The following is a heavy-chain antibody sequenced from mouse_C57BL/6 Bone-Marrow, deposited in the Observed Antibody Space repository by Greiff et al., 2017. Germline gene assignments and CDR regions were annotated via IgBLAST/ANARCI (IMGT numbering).Heavy chain of an antibody. Sequence: VQGVESGPGLVQPSQSLSITCTVSGFSLTSYGVHWVRQSPGKGLEWLGVIWRGGSTDYNAAFMSRLSITKDNSKSQVFFKMNSLQAADTAIYYCAKYSNYVGDYWGQGTSVTVSS. CDR2: IWRGGST. CDR1: GFSLTSYG. V-gene: IGHV2-5*01. J-gene: IGHJ4*01. CDR3: AKYSNYVGDY. D-gene: IGHD2-5*01.